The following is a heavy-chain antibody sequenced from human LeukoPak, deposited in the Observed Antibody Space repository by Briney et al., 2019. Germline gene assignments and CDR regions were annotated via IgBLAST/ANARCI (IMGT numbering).Heavy chain of an antibody. J-gene: IGHJ1*01. Sequence: GGSLRLSCAASGFTVSSSYMSWVRQAPGKGLEWVSVIYSGGSTFYADSVKGRFTVPRDIFKNTVYLQMNSLRAEDTAVYFCARGASNNYFDSSGYRYFQQWGQGTLVTVSS. CDR1: GFTVSSSY. CDR3: ARGASNNYFDSSGYRYFQQ. V-gene: IGHV3-66*01. CDR2: IYSGGST. D-gene: IGHD3-22*01.